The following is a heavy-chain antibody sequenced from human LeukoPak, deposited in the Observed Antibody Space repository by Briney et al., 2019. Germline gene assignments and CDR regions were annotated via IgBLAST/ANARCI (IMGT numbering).Heavy chain of an antibody. J-gene: IGHJ4*02. CDR1: GFTFSNAW. CDR2: IKSKTDDGTT. D-gene: IGHD4-17*01. Sequence: GGSLRLSCAASGFTFSNAWMSWVRQAPGKGLEWVGRIKSKTDDGTTDYAAPVKGGFTISGDDSKNTLYLQMNSLKIEDTAVYYCSTLYDDYVGLDHWGQGTLVTVSS. V-gene: IGHV3-15*01. CDR3: STLYDDYVGLDH.